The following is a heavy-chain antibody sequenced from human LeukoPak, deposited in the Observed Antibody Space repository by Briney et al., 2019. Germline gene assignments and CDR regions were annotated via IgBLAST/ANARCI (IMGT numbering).Heavy chain of an antibody. CDR1: GFTFSTYW. CDR2: IKEDENER. CDR3: ARVRTDSSGWFTNYFDY. Sequence: GGSLRLSCAASGFTFSTYWMSWVRQAPEKGLEWVAYIKEDENERHYVDSVKGRFTISGDNAKNSLHLQMDSLRGEDTAVYFCARVRTDSSGWFTNYFDYWGQGTLVTVSS. J-gene: IGHJ4*02. V-gene: IGHV3-7*01. D-gene: IGHD6-19*01.